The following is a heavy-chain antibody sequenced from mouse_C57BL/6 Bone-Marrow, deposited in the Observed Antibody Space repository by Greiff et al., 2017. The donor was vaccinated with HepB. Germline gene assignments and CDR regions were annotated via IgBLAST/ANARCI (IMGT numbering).Heavy chain of an antibody. J-gene: IGHJ2*01. CDR1: GYTFTSYW. V-gene: IGHV1-5*01. CDR2: IYPGNSDT. Sequence: EVQLQESGTVLARPGASVKMSCKTSGYTFTSYWMHWVKQRPGQGLEWIGAIYPGNSDTSYNQKFKAKATLTVDKSSSTAYMQLKSLTSEDSAVYYCARRGYGSSYYFDYWGQGTTLTVSS. CDR3: ARRGYGSSYYFDY. D-gene: IGHD1-1*01.